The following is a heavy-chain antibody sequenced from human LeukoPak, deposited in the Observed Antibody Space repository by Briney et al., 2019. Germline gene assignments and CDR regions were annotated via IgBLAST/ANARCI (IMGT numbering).Heavy chain of an antibody. D-gene: IGHD6-6*01. V-gene: IGHV4-39*01. CDR1: TGSISSSSYY. CDR3: ARPPEAARPPAFDI. CDR2: IYYSGST. Sequence: SETLSLTWTVATGSISSSSYYWGWLRQPPGKGLEWIGSIYYSGSTYYNPSLKSRVTISVDTSTNQFSLKLSSVTAADTAVYYCARPPEAARPPAFDIWGQGTMVTVSS. J-gene: IGHJ3*02.